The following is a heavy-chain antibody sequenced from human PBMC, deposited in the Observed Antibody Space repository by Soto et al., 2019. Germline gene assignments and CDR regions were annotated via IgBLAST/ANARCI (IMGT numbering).Heavy chain of an antibody. D-gene: IGHD3-16*01. V-gene: IGHV3-74*01. J-gene: IGHJ4*02. CDR1: GFTFSSYW. CDR2: INSDGSST. CDR3: ARAPLQDWGTPDY. Sequence: GESLKISCAASGFTFSSYWMHWVRQAPGKGLVWVSRINSDGSSTSYADSVKGRFTISRDNAKNTLYLQMNSLRAEDTAVYYCARAPLQDWGTPDYWGQGTLVTVSS.